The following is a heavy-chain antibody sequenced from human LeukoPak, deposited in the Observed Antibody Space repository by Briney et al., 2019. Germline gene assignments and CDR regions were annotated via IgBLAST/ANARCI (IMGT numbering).Heavy chain of an antibody. Sequence: GGSLRLSCAASGFTFSSYSMNWVRQAPGKGLEWVSSISSSTYIFYADSLKGRFTISRDNAKNSLYLQMNSLRAEDTAVYYCARDRSYYDSSGYYQDAFDIWGQGTMVTVSS. V-gene: IGHV3-21*01. CDR2: ISSSTYI. CDR1: GFTFSSYS. J-gene: IGHJ3*02. D-gene: IGHD3-22*01. CDR3: ARDRSYYDSSGYYQDAFDI.